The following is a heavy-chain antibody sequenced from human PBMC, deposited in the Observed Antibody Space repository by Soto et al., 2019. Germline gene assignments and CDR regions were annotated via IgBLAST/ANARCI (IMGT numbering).Heavy chain of an antibody. CDR3: AREIYSDSSSYPDNSFDP. V-gene: IGHV6-1*01. D-gene: IGHD3-22*01. CDR1: GDSVSSNSAT. CDR2: TFYRSKWYN. J-gene: IGHJ5*02. Sequence: PSQTLSLTCDISGDSVSSNSATWNWFRQSPSRGLEWLGRTFYRSKWYNDYAVSVKSRIIINPDTSKNQFSLQLNSVTPEDTAVYYCAREIYSDSSSYPDNSFDPWGQGTQVTGSS.